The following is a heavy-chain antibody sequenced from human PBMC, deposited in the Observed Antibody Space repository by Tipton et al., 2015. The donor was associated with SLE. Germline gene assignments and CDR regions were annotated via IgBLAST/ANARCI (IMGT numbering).Heavy chain of an antibody. J-gene: IGHJ6*03. V-gene: IGHV4-59*01. Sequence: TLSLTCTVSGGSINGYYWNWFRQPPGRELEWIGYIYHSGSTNYNPSLKSRVTMSVDTSKNQFSLKLSSVTAADTAVYYCARSPPRPLGYYYYYYYMDVWGKGTTVTVSS. CDR3: ARSPPRPLGYYYYYYYMDV. CDR1: GGSINGYY. D-gene: IGHD7-27*01. CDR2: IYHSGST.